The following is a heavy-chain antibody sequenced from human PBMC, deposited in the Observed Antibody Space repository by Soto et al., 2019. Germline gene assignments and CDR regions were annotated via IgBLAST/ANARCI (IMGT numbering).Heavy chain of an antibody. Sequence: QVQLVESGGGVVQPGRSLRLSCAASGFTFSSYAMHWVRQAPGKGLEWVAVISYDGSNKYYADSVKGRFTISRDNSKNTLYLQMISLRAEDTAVYYCARDRGIVVVPAAVFDYWGQGTLVTVSS. J-gene: IGHJ4*02. D-gene: IGHD2-2*01. CDR1: GFTFSSYA. CDR3: ARDRGIVVVPAAVFDY. V-gene: IGHV3-30-3*01. CDR2: ISYDGSNK.